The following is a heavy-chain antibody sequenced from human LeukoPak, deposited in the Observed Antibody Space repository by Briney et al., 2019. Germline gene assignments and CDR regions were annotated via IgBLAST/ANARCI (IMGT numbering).Heavy chain of an antibody. V-gene: IGHV3-21*01. CDR2: ISSSSSCI. J-gene: IGHJ6*03. CDR3: ARDAPRATIFGVVIIVDYMDV. CDR1: GFTFSSYS. D-gene: IGHD3-3*01. Sequence: GGSLRLSRAASGFTFSSYSMNWVRQAPGKGLEWVSSISSSSSCIYYADSVEGRFTISRDNAKNSLYLQMNSLRAEDTAVYYCARDAPRATIFGVVIIVDYMDVWGKGTTVTVSS.